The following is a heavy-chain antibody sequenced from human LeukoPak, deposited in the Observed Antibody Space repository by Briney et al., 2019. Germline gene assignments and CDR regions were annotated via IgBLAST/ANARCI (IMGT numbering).Heavy chain of an antibody. CDR1: GYTFTGYY. Sequence: ASVKVSCKASGYTFTGYYMHWVRQAAGQGLEWMGWINPNSGGTNYAQKFQGRVTMTRDTSISTAYMELSRLRSDDTALYYCAREAGSTYYDSSGQNSHALDIWGQGTMVTVSS. J-gene: IGHJ3*02. D-gene: IGHD3-22*01. V-gene: IGHV1-2*02. CDR2: INPNSGGT. CDR3: AREAGSTYYDSSGQNSHALDI.